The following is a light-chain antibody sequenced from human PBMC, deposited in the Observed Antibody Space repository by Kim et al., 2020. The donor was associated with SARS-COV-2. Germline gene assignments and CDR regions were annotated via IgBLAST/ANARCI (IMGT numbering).Light chain of an antibody. V-gene: IGKV3-11*01. CDR2: VAP. CDR3: QQRSDWAPWT. Sequence: PAETAAPACRASQSVGNYYAWYKQKPGQVPGLLIYVAPNRSTGIPARFSASGSGTGFTLTISSLEPEDFAVYYCQQRSDWAPWTFGQGTKVDIK. CDR1: QSVGNY. J-gene: IGKJ1*01.